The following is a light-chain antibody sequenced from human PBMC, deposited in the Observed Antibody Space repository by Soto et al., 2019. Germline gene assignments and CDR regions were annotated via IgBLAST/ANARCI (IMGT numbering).Light chain of an antibody. Sequence: QSVLTQPRSVSGSPGQSVTISCTGTSSDVGGYNYVSWYQHHTGKAPKLMIYDVDKRPSGVPGHFSGSKSGNTASLTISGLQAEDEADYYCCSNAGSYPFVFGTGNKVTVL. CDR3: CSNAGSYPFV. J-gene: IGLJ1*01. CDR1: SSDVGGYNY. V-gene: IGLV2-11*01. CDR2: DVD.